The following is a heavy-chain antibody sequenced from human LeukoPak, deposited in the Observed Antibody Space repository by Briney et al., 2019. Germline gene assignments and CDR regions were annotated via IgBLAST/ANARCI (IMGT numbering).Heavy chain of an antibody. Sequence: ASVKVSCKASGYTFTSYYMHWVRQAPGQGLEWMGIINPSGGSTSYAQKFQGRVTMTRDTSTSTVYMELSSLRSEDTAVYYCARETVSTNYYYYYGMDVWGQGTTVTVSS. V-gene: IGHV1-46*01. D-gene: IGHD4-17*01. CDR3: ARETVSTNYYYYYGMDV. CDR2: INPSGGST. J-gene: IGHJ6*02. CDR1: GYTFTSYY.